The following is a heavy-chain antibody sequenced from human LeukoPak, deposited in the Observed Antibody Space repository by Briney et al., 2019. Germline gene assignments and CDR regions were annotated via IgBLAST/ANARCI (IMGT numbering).Heavy chain of an antibody. CDR2: IYYSRST. V-gene: IGHV4-59*08. J-gene: IGHJ4*02. CDR1: GGSISSYY. D-gene: IGHD3-10*01. CDR3: ARLTMGEQSDY. Sequence: SETLSLTCTVSGGSISSYYWSWIRQPPGKGLEWIGYIYYSRSTNYNPSLKSRVTISVDTSKNQFSLKLSSVTAADTAVYYCARLTMGEQSDYWGQGTLVTVSS.